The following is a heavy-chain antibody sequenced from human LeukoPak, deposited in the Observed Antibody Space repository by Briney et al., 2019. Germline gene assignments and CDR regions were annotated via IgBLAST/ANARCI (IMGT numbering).Heavy chain of an antibody. CDR2: ISPQSFDT. D-gene: IGHD6-13*01. V-gene: IGHV1-2*02. Sequence: ASVKVSCKGSGYTFSAYYIHWLRQAPGQGPEWMGGISPQSFDTNYAQKFQGRVTMTTATSMNTVFMELSRLSSDDTAVYYCAREGDIAAALFDNWGQGTLVTVSS. CDR3: AREGDIAAALFDN. CDR1: GYTFSAYY. J-gene: IGHJ4*02.